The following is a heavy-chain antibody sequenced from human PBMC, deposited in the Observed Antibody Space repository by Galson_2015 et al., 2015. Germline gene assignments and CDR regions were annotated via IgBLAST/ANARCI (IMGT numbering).Heavy chain of an antibody. V-gene: IGHV1-2*06. D-gene: IGHD6-19*01. CDR3: ARDAAVAADY. CDR1: GYSFTGYY. CDR2: IDPKSGGT. J-gene: IGHJ4*02. Sequence: SVKVSCKASGYSFTGYYIHWVRQAPGHGLEWMGRIDPKSGGTSYAREFQGRVTLTTDTSISTAYMDLSSLKSDDTAVYYCARDAAVAADYWGQGPLVTVSS.